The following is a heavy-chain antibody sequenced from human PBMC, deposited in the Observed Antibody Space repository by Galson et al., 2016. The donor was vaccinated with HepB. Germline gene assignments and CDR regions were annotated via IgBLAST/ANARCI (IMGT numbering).Heavy chain of an antibody. CDR1: GGSFSDYK. V-gene: IGHV4-34*01. CDR3: ARVPNLYSCAWSPYYYGMDV. J-gene: IGHJ6*02. Sequence: SETLSLTCAVYGGSFSDYKWSWIRLAPGKGLEWIGEINDSGTTNYNPSLESRVTISVDTTKNQFSLKLSSVTAADTAVYYCARVPNLYSCAWSPYYYGMDVWGQGTTVTVSS. D-gene: IGHD3-16*01. CDR2: INDSGTT.